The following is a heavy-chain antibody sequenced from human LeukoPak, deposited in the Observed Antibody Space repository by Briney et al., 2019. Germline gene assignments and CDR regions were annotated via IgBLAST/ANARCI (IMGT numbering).Heavy chain of an antibody. CDR3: ARERRREGYNYKDY. CDR1: GFRVSDYH. CDR2: ISYDGSYQ. V-gene: IGHV3-30*03. J-gene: IGHJ4*02. D-gene: IGHD5-24*01. Sequence: GGSLRLLCAVSGFRVSDYHMRWVRQAPGKGVEWVAVISYDGSYQAYADSVKGRFTVSRDSSKNTLYLQLNSLSPENTGLYYCARERRREGYNYKDYWGQGTQVSVSS.